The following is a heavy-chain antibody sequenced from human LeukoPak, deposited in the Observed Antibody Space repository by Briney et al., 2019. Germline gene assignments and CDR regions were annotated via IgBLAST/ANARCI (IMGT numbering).Heavy chain of an antibody. J-gene: IGHJ4*02. CDR3: ARGRGYCSSTSCYARHFDY. Sequence: SETLSLTCAVYGGSFCGYYWSWIRQPPGKGLEWIGEINHSGSTNYNPSLKSRVTISVDTSKNQFSLKLSSVTAADTAVYYCARGRGYCSSTSCYARHFDYWGQGTLVTVSS. D-gene: IGHD2-2*01. CDR1: GGSFCGYY. CDR2: INHSGST. V-gene: IGHV4-34*01.